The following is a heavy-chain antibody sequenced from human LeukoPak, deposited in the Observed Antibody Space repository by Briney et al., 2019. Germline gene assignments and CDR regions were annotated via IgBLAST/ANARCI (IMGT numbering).Heavy chain of an antibody. CDR1: GYSITSGYN. V-gene: IGHV4-38-2*02. J-gene: IGHJ4*02. D-gene: IGHD2-2*02. CDR3: VRYCSSTTCYTRAVDY. Sequence: RPSGTLSLTCTVSGYSITSGYNWAWIRQPPGKVLEWIGSIYHSGSAYYNPSLKSRVTISVDTSKNQFSLKLSSVTAADTAVYYCVRYCSSTTCYTRAVDYWGQGTLVTVSS. CDR2: IYHSGSA.